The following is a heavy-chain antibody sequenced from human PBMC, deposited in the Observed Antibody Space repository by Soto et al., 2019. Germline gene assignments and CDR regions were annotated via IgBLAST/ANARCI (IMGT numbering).Heavy chain of an antibody. D-gene: IGHD2-2*01. V-gene: IGHV4-61*05. J-gene: IGHJ6*02. Sequence: SETLCLTCTVSGGSISSSSYYWSWIRQPPGKGLEWIGYIYYSGSTNYNPSLKSRVTISVDTSKNQFSLKLSSVTAADTAVYYCARHETDCSSTSCYEYYYYGMDVWGQGTTVTVSS. CDR3: ARHETDCSSTSCYEYYYYGMDV. CDR1: GGSISSSSYY. CDR2: IYYSGST.